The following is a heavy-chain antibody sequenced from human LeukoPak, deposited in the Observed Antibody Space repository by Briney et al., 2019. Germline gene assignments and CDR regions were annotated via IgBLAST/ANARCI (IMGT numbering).Heavy chain of an antibody. CDR3: ARTYGSGRNYMDV. CDR1: GFTFSSYE. Sequence: GGSLRLSCAASGFTFSSYEMNWVRQAPGKGLEWVSYISSSGSTIYYADSVKGRFTISRDNAKNSLYLQMNSLRAEDTAVYFCARTYGSGRNYMDVWGKGTTVTVSS. V-gene: IGHV3-48*03. CDR2: ISSSGSTI. J-gene: IGHJ6*03. D-gene: IGHD3-10*01.